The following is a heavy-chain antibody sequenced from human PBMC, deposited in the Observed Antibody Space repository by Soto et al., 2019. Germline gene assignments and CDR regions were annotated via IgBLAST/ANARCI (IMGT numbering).Heavy chain of an antibody. CDR1: GFTFSSYA. D-gene: IGHD2-15*01. CDR2: ISYDGSNK. V-gene: IGHV3-30-3*01. CDR3: ARDEAVVVAATPHFDY. J-gene: IGHJ4*02. Sequence: QVQLVESGGGVVQPGRSLRLSCAASGFTFSSYAMHWVRQAPGKVLEWVAVISYDGSNKYYADSVKGRFTISRDNSKNTLYLQMNSLRAEDTAVYYCARDEAVVVAATPHFDYWGQGTLVTVSS.